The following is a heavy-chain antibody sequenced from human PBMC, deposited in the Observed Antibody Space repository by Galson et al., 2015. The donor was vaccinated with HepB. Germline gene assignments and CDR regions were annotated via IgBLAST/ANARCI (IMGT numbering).Heavy chain of an antibody. CDR1: GFTFSSYA. V-gene: IGHV3-64D*06. J-gene: IGHJ4*02. Sequence: SLRLSCAASGFTFSSYAMHWVRQAPGKGLEYVSAISSNGGSTYYADSVKGRFTISRDNSKNTLYLQMSSLRAEDTAVYYCVKDHFSGPAATFDYWGQGTLVTVSS. D-gene: IGHD6-13*01. CDR2: ISSNGGST. CDR3: VKDHFSGPAATFDY.